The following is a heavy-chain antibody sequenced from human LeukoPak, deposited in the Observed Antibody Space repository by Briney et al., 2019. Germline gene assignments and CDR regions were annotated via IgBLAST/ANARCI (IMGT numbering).Heavy chain of an antibody. CDR2: IRSKAYGGTT. Sequence: PGRPLRLSCTASGFTFGDYAMSWVRQAPGKGLEWVGFIRSKAYGGTTEYAASVKGRFTISRDDSKSIAYLQMNSLKTEDTAVYYCTRVGGSYSSSWFFDYWGQATLASVSS. V-gene: IGHV3-49*04. CDR1: GFTFGDYA. D-gene: IGHD6-13*01. CDR3: TRVGGSYSSSWFFDY. J-gene: IGHJ4*02.